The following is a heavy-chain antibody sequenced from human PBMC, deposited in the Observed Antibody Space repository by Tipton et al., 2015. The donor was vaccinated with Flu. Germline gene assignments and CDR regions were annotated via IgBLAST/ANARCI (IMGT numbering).Heavy chain of an antibody. CDR3: SSDRPSYYYYGMDV. J-gene: IGHJ6*02. Sequence: TLSLTCTVSGGSISSYYWSWIRQPPGKGLEWIGYIYYSGSTNYNHSLKSRVTISVDTSKNQFSLKLSSVTAADTAVYYCSSDRPSYYYYGMDVWGQGTTVTVSS. V-gene: IGHV4-59*01. CDR1: GGSISSYY. CDR2: IYYSGST.